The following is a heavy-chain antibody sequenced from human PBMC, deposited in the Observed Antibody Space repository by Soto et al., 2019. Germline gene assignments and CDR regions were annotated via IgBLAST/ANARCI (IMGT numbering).Heavy chain of an antibody. D-gene: IGHD3-10*01. V-gene: IGHV3-30-3*01. J-gene: IGHJ6*02. CDR3: AREQRNAGSHGFFYYYGMDV. CDR2: ISYDGSNK. Sequence: GGSLRLSCAASGFTFSSYAMHWVRQAPGKGLEWVAVISYDGSNKYYADSVKGRFTISRDNSKNTLYLQMNSLRAEDTAVYYWAREQRNAGSHGFFYYYGMDVWGQGTTVTVSS. CDR1: GFTFSSYA.